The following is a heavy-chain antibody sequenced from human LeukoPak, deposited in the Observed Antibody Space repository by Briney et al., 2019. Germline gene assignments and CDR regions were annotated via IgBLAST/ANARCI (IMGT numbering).Heavy chain of an antibody. CDR3: ARDSTFGELPH. CDR1: GYTFTGYY. J-gene: IGHJ4*02. Sequence: VSVKVSCKASGYTFTGYYMYWVRQAPGQGLEWMGWINPNSGGANYAQKFQGRVTMTRDTSISTAFMELSRLRSDDTAVYYCARDSTFGELPHWGQGTLVTVSS. V-gene: IGHV1-2*02. CDR2: INPNSGGA. D-gene: IGHD3-10*01.